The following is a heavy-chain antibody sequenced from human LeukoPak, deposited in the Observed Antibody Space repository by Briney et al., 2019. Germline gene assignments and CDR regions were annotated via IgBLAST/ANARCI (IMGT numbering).Heavy chain of an antibody. CDR3: ARDGYYDSSGYPDRHYFDY. V-gene: IGHV1-69*13. Sequence: ASVKVSCKASGGTFSSYAISWVRQAPGQGLEWMGGIIPIFGTANYAQKFQGRVTITADESTSTAYMELSSLRSEDTAVYYCARDGYYDSSGYPDRHYFDYWGQGTPVTVSS. CDR2: IIPIFGTA. CDR1: GGTFSSYA. J-gene: IGHJ4*02. D-gene: IGHD3-22*01.